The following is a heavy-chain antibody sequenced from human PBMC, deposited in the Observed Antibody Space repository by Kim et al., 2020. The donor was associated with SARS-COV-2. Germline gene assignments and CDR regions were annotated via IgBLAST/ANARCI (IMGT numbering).Heavy chain of an antibody. CDR3: AMIVVVTAPGGGHAFDI. J-gene: IGHJ3*02. V-gene: IGHV1-46*01. CDR1: GYTFTSYY. Sequence: ASVKVSCKASGYTFTSYYMHWVRQAPGQGLEWMGIINPSGGSTSYAQKCQGRVTMTRDTSTRTVYMELSSLRAEDTAVYYCAMIVVVTAPGGGHAFDIWGQGTMVTVSS. D-gene: IGHD2-21*02. CDR2: INPSGGST.